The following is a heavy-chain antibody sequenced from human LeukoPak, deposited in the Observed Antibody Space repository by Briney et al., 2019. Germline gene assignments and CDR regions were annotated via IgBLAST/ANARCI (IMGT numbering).Heavy chain of an antibody. CDR3: ARAGPGIAAAGTSGVFRFDP. CDR2: INHSGST. CDR1: GGSFSGCY. V-gene: IGHV4-34*01. Sequence: SETLSLTCAVYGGSFSGCYWSWIRQPPGKGLEWIGEINHSGSTNYNPSLKSRVTISVDTSKNQFSLKLSSVTAADTAVYYCARAGPGIAAAGTSGVFRFDPWGQGTLVTVSS. J-gene: IGHJ5*02. D-gene: IGHD6-13*01.